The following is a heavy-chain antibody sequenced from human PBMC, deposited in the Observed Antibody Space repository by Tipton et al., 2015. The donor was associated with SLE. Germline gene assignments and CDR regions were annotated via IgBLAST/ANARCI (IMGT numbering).Heavy chain of an antibody. V-gene: IGHV4-59*11. D-gene: IGHD6-19*01. Sequence: TLSLTCTVSGDTISDHYWSWIRQPPGKGLEWIGYISYSGSTNYNPSLKSRVTISVDTSKNQFSLKLSSVTAADTAVYYCARVRVRYSSGWTYYFDYWGQGTLVTVSS. CDR1: GDTISDHY. CDR2: ISYSGST. CDR3: ARVRVRYSSGWTYYFDY. J-gene: IGHJ4*02.